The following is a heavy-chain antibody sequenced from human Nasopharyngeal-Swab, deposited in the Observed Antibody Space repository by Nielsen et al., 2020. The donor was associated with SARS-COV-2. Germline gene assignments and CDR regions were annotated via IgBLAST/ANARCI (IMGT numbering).Heavy chain of an antibody. D-gene: IGHD3-3*01. CDR3: AKDLKPMYYDFWSGYYTDYYYYMDV. V-gene: IGHV3-23*01. J-gene: IGHJ6*03. CDR2: ISGSGGST. Sequence: GRQAPGKGLEWVSAISGSGGSTYYADSVKGRFTISRDNSKNTLYLQMNSLRAEDTAVYYCAKDLKPMYYDFWSGYYTDYYYYMDVWGKGTTVTVSS.